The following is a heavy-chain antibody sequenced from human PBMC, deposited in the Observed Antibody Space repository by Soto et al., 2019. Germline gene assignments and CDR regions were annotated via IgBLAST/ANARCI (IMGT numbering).Heavy chain of an antibody. CDR2: IKSKTDGGTT. CDR3: TTQYYDFWSGSVDP. D-gene: IGHD3-3*01. CDR1: GFTFSNAW. V-gene: IGHV3-15*01. J-gene: IGHJ5*02. Sequence: GSLRLSCAASGFTFSNAWMSWVRQAPGKGLEWVGRIKSKTDGGTTDYAAPVKGRFTISRDDSKNTLYLQMNSLKTEDTAVYYCTTQYYDFWSGSVDPWGQGTLVTVSS.